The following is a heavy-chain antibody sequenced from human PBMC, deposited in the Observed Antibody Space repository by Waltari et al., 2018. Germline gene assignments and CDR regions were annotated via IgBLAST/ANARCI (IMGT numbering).Heavy chain of an antibody. CDR2: IWYDGSNK. D-gene: IGHD2-2*01. CDR3: ARAGPLYCSSTSCRRLAGGGQFDP. V-gene: IGHV3-33*01. CDR1: GFTFSSYG. J-gene: IGHJ5*02. Sequence: QVQLVESGGGVVQPGRSLRLSCAASGFTFSSYGMHWVRQAPGKGLEWVAVIWYDGSNKYYADSVKGRFTISRDNSKNTLYLQMNSRGAEDTAVYYCARAGPLYCSSTSCRRLAGGGQFDPWGQGTLVTVSS.